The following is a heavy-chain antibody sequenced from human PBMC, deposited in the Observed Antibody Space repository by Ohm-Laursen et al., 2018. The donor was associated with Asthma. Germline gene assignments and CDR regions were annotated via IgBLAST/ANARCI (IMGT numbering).Heavy chain of an antibody. D-gene: IGHD7-27*01. Sequence: GSLRLSCAASGITFSDSYMTWIRQAPGKGLEWISYISASAGTMYYADSVKGRFTISRDNAKDSLSLQMNSLRVEDTAVYYCAAWGSENFWGQGTLVTVSS. CDR1: GITFSDSY. J-gene: IGHJ4*02. CDR2: ISASAGTM. V-gene: IGHV3-11*04. CDR3: AAWGSENF.